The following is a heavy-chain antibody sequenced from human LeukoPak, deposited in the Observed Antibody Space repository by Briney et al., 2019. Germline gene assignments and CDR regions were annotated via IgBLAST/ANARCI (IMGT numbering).Heavy chain of an antibody. CDR3: VKGGSNSVSYFYGMDI. CDR1: GFTFDDYA. J-gene: IGHJ6*02. V-gene: IGHV3-9*01. CDR2: ISWNSGTI. Sequence: PGGSLRLSCAASGFTFDDYAMHWIRQAPGKGLEWVSGISWNSGTIGYADSVKGRFTISRDNAKNSLYLQMNSLRAEDTAFYWCVKGGSNSVSYFYGMDIWGQGTTVTVSS. D-gene: IGHD4-23*01.